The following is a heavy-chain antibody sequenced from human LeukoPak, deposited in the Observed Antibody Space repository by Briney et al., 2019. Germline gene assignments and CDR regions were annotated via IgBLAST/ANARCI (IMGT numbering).Heavy chain of an antibody. J-gene: IGHJ6*03. CDR1: GGTFSSYT. D-gene: IGHD3-10*01. V-gene: IGHV1-69*02. CDR3: ASVFRRFGEFPPGGYYYMDV. Sequence: SVKVSCKASGGTFSSYTISRVRQAPGQGLEWMGRIIPILGIANYAQKFQGRVTITADKSTSTAYMELSSLRSEDTAVYYCASVFRRFGEFPPGGYYYMDVWGKGTTVTVSS. CDR2: IIPILGIA.